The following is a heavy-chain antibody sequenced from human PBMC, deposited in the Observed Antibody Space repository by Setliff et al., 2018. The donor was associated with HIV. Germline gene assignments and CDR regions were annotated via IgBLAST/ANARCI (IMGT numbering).Heavy chain of an antibody. D-gene: IGHD1-26*01. J-gene: IGHJ4*02. Sequence: PGGSLRLSCAVSGFTFITSTMNWVRQAPGKGLEWVASISSSGSYIHFADSVKGRFTISSDNAKNSQYLLMSDLRAEDTAVYYCAAVFTGEPGRSLDYWGQGTPVTVS. CDR2: ISSSGSYI. CDR1: GFTFITST. V-gene: IGHV3-21*01. CDR3: AAVFTGEPGRSLDY.